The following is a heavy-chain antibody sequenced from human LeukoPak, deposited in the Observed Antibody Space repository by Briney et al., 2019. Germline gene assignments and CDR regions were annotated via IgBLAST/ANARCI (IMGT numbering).Heavy chain of an antibody. CDR2: IYYSGST. V-gene: IGHV4-59*01. Sequence: PSETLSLTCTVSGGSISSYYWSWIRQPPGKGLEWIGYIYYSGSTNYNPSLKSRVTISVDTAKNQFSLKLSSVTAADTAVYYCARGEEIYAYWGQGTLVTVSS. J-gene: IGHJ4*02. CDR1: GGSISSYY. D-gene: IGHD1-26*01. CDR3: ARGEEIYAY.